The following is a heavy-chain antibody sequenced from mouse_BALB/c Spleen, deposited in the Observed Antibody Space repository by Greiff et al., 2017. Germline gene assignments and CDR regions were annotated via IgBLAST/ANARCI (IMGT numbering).Heavy chain of an antibody. Sequence: EVKLVESGPGLVKPSQSLSLTCSVTGYSITSGYYWNWIRQFPGNKLEWMGYISYDGSNNYNPSLKNRISITRDTSKNQFFLKLNSVTTEDTATYYCARASTATVPWFAYWGQGTLVTVSA. V-gene: IGHV3-6*02. J-gene: IGHJ3*01. CDR2: ISYDGSN. CDR1: GYSITSGYY. CDR3: ARASTATVPWFAY. D-gene: IGHD1-2*01.